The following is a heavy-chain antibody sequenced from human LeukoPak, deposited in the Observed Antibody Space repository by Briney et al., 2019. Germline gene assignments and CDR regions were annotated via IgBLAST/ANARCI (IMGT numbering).Heavy chain of an antibody. D-gene: IGHD1-26*01. J-gene: IGHJ4*02. CDR3: ARDEVGATTEFDY. CDR2: ISSSGTTT. V-gene: IGHV3-48*04. CDR1: GFTFSSYS. Sequence: GGSLRLSCAASGFTFSSYSMNWVRQAPGKGLEWVSYISSSGTTTYYADSVKGRFTISRDNVKNSLYLQMNSLRAEDTAVYYCARDEVGATTEFDYWGQGTLVTVSS.